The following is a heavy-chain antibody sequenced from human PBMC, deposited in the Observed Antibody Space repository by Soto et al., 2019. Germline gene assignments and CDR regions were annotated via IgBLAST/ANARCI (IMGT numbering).Heavy chain of an antibody. Sequence: TLALTCSVSGAALNSGNYYWSWLRQVPGKGLEWIGHIYVTGTVDYNPSLRDRITISQDTSERQFSLNLRLVTAADTAVYYCARLRIATNNYKWFDPWGQGTLVTVS. D-gene: IGHD2-21*01. J-gene: IGHJ5*02. CDR3: ARLRIATNNYKWFDP. CDR2: IYVTGTV. V-gene: IGHV4-31*03. CDR1: GAALNSGNYY.